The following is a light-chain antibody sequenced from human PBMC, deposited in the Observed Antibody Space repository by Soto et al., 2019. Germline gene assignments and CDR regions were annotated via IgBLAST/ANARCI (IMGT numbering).Light chain of an antibody. V-gene: IGLV1-40*01. CDR2: GNS. J-gene: IGLJ1*01. Sequence: QSVLTQPPSVSGAPGQRVTISCTGSSSNIGAGYDVNWYQQLPGTAPKFLIYGNSNRPSGVPDRFSGSKSGNTASLTISGLQAADEADYYCSLYTSENAYVFGTGTKVTVL. CDR1: SSNIGAGYD. CDR3: SLYTSENAYV.